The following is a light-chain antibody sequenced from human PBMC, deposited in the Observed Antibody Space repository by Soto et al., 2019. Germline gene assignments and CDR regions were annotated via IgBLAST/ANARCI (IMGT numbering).Light chain of an antibody. J-gene: IGKJ4*01. CDR1: QSVSSY. CDR2: DAS. Sequence: EIVLTQSPATLSLSPGERATLSCRASQSVSSYLAWYQQKPGQAPRLLIYDASNRATGIPPRFSGSGSGTDVTLTISSLEPEDFAVYYCQQRSNWPLTFGGGTKVEIK. V-gene: IGKV3-11*01. CDR3: QQRSNWPLT.